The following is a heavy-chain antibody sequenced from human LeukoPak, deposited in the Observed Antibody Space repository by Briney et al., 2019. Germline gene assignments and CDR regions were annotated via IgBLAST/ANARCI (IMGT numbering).Heavy chain of an antibody. CDR2: TSGSGDIR. Sequence: PGGSPRLSCAASGFTFKNYAMTWVRQAPGKGLEWVSRTSGSGDIRLYADSVRGRFTISRTNSENRLYLQMNSLRADDSGVYYCANYRRGGGGYYSGLEHWGQGTQVTVSS. D-gene: IGHD2-15*01. V-gene: IGHV3-23*01. J-gene: IGHJ1*01. CDR3: ANYRRGGGGYYSGLEH. CDR1: GFTFKNYA.